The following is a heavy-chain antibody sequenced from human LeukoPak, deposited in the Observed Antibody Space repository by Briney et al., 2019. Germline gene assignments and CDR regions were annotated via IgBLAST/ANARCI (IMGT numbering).Heavy chain of an antibody. CDR3: ATKYQLPYGMDV. CDR1: GFTFTSYY. CDR2: INPSGGST. V-gene: IGHV1-46*01. Sequence: GGSLRLSCAASGFTFTSYYMHWVRQAPGQGLEWMGIINPSGGSTSYAQKFQGRVTMTRDTSTSTVYMELSSLRSEDTAVYYCATKYQLPYGMDVWGQGTTVTVSS. D-gene: IGHD2-2*01. J-gene: IGHJ6*02.